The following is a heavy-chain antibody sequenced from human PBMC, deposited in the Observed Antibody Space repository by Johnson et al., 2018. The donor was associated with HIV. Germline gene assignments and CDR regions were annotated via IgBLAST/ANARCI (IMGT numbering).Heavy chain of an antibody. Sequence: VQLVESGGGVVQPGRSLRLSCAASGFTFDDSTMHWVRQAPGKGLEWVSLISWDGASTHYADSVKGRFTISRDNSKNTLYLQMNNLRAEDTAVYFCARGCGGDCAHQEAFDIWGQGTMVTVSS. CDR1: GFTFDDST. D-gene: IGHD2-21*02. CDR2: ISWDGAST. V-gene: IGHV3-43*01. CDR3: ARGCGGDCAHQEAFDI. J-gene: IGHJ3*02.